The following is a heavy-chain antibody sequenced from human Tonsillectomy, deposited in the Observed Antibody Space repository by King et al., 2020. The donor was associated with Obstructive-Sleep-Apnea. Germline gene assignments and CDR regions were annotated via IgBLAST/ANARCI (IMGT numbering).Heavy chain of an antibody. CDR3: TFQRYHDSSGWLD. Sequence: VQLVESGGGLVQPGGSLRLSCAASGFTFSNYPMNWVRQAPGKGLEWVSYISSSSSSIYYADSVKGRFTISRDNAKNSLYLQMNSLRAEDTAVYYCTFQRYHDSSGWLDWGQGTLVTVSS. CDR2: ISSSSSSI. V-gene: IGHV3-48*04. D-gene: IGHD3-22*01. CDR1: GFTFSNYP. J-gene: IGHJ4*02.